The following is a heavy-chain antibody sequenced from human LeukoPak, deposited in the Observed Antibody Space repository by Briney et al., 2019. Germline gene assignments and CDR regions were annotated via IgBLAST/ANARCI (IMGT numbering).Heavy chain of an antibody. V-gene: IGHV3-21*01. CDR2: ISSSSSYI. Sequence: PGGSLRLSCAASGFTFSSYSMNWVRQAPGKGLEWVSSISSSSSYIYYADSVKGRFTISRDNAKNSLYLQMNSLRAEDTAVYYCARSFSGGSRLRFDPWGQGTLVTVSS. J-gene: IGHJ5*02. CDR3: ARSFSGGSRLRFDP. CDR1: GFTFSSYS. D-gene: IGHD2-15*01.